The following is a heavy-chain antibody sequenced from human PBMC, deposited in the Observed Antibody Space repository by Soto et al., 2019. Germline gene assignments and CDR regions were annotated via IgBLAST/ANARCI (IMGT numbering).Heavy chain of an antibody. D-gene: IGHD2-15*01. V-gene: IGHV4-34*01. CDR3: VIRLPAVISLFRIAV. CDR2: INHSGST. CDR1: AGSSRPCY. Sequence: AGYAGSSRPCYWIGIRLLPGKGLEWIGEINHSGSTNYNPSLKSRVTISVDTSKNQFSLKLSSVTAADTAVYFFVIRLPAVISLFRIAVFGQ. J-gene: IGHJ6*02.